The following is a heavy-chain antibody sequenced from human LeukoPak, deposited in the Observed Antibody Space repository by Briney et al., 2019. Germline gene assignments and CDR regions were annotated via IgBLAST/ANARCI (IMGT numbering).Heavy chain of an antibody. CDR2: INPSGGST. D-gene: IGHD4-4*01. Sequence: ASVKVSCKASGYTFTGYYMHWVRQAPGQGLEWMGIINPSGGSTSYAQKFQGRVTMTRDTSTSTVYMELSSLRSEDTAVYYCARATSSPHDYSNYNNWFDPWGQGTLVTVSS. V-gene: IGHV1-46*01. CDR3: ARATSSPHDYSNYNNWFDP. CDR1: GYTFTGYY. J-gene: IGHJ5*02.